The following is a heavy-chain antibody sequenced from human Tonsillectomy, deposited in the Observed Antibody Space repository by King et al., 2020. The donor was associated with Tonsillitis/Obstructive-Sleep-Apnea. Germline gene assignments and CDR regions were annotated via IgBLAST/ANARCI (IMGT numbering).Heavy chain of an antibody. V-gene: IGHV3-74*03. CDR3: VRDVGGF. Sequence: EVQLVESGGDLVQTGGSLRLSCAASGFTFSTYWMHWVRQVPGKRLMWVSRIKSDVSYTSYADSVRGRFTISRDNAKNTLYLHMNSLRAEDTAVYYCVRDVGGFWGQGTLVTVSS. CDR1: GFTFSTYW. J-gene: IGHJ4*02. CDR2: IKSDVSYT.